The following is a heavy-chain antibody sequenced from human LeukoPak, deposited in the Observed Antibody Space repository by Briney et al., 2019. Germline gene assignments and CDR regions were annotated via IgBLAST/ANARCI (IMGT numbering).Heavy chain of an antibody. J-gene: IGHJ4*02. CDR3: ARVLHPYYDSSGNDY. Sequence: GGSLRLSCAASGFTFSSYSMNWVRQAPGKGLEWVSSICSSSSYIYYADSVKGRFTISRDNAKNSLYLQMNSLRAEDTAVYYCARVLHPYYDSSGNDYWGQGTLVTVSS. CDR1: GFTFSSYS. CDR2: ICSSSSYI. D-gene: IGHD3-22*01. V-gene: IGHV3-21*01.